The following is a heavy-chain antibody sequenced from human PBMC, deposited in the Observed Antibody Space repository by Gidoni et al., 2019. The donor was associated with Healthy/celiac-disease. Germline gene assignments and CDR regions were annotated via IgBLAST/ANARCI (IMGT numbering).Heavy chain of an antibody. CDR1: GFTFSDYY. Sequence: QVQLVASGGGLVKPGGSLTLSCSASGFTFSDYYMSWIRQAPGKGLEWVSYISSSSSYTNYADSVKGRFTISRDNAKNSLYLQMNSLRAEETAVYYCARDYDGSGSYDYWGQGTLVTVSS. CDR2: ISSSSSYT. V-gene: IGHV3-11*06. CDR3: ARDYDGSGSYDY. D-gene: IGHD3-10*01. J-gene: IGHJ4*02.